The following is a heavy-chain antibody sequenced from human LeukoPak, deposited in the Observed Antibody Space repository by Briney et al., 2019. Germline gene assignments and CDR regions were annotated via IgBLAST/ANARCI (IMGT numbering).Heavy chain of an antibody. CDR3: ARTSTRKGDFMVRGVIIMPFDY. CDR1: GFTFSSYA. CDR2: ISYDGSNK. V-gene: IGHV3-30*04. D-gene: IGHD3-10*01. J-gene: IGHJ4*02. Sequence: QTGRSLRLSCAASGFTFSSYAMHWVRQAPGKGREGVAVISYDGSNKYYADSVKGRFTISRDNSKNTLYLQTNSLRAEDTAVYYCARTSTRKGDFMVRGVIIMPFDYWGQGTLVTVSS.